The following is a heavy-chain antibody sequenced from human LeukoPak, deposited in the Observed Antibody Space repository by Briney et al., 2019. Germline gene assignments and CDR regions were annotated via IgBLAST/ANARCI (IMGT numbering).Heavy chain of an antibody. V-gene: IGHV1-18*01. CDR3: ARDGTSTDDY. CDR1: GYTFSNFG. D-gene: IGHD2-2*01. CDR2: ISGNNDNP. Sequence: AASVKVSCKASGYTFSNFGISWVRQAPGQGLEWMGWISGNNDNPNYGQKFQGRLTVTTDSSTSTAYMELRNLRSDDTAVYYCARDGTSTDDYWGQGTLVTVSS. J-gene: IGHJ4*02.